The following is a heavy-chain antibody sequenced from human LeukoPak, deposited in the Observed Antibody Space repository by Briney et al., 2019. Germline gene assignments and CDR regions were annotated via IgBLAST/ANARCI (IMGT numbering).Heavy chain of an antibody. V-gene: IGHV3-9*01. CDR1: GFKFNDYA. CDR2: LCWYSGSI. Sequence: GGSLRLSCVASGFKFNDYAMHWVRQAPGKGLEWVSGLCWYSGSIGYADSVKGRFIISRDNAKNSLYLEMNSLRPEDSALYYCAKETKVGENLYYFDYWGRGTLVTVSS. D-gene: IGHD1-26*01. CDR3: AKETKVGENLYYFDY. J-gene: IGHJ4*02.